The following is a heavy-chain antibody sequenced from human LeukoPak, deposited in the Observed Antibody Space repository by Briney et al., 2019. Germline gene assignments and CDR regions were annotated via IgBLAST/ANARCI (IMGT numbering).Heavy chain of an antibody. D-gene: IGHD3-10*01. CDR3: ARQRGGSGSYYNALDY. Sequence: GESLKISCEGSGYTFTTYWIGWVRQMPGKGLEWMGIIYPGDSDTRYSPSFQGQVTISADKSISTAYLQWSSLKASDTALYYCARQRGGSGSYYNALDYWGQGTLVTVSS. V-gene: IGHV5-51*01. CDR1: GYTFTTYW. J-gene: IGHJ4*02. CDR2: IYPGDSDT.